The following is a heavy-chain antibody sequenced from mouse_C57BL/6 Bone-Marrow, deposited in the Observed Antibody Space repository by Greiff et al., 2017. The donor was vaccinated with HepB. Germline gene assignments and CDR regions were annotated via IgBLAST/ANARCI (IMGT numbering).Heavy chain of an antibody. V-gene: IGHV7-3*01. J-gene: IGHJ2*03. D-gene: IGHD1-1*02. CDR3: ARSGHYFYFDD. CDR2: IRNKANGYTT. Sequence: EVQGVESGGGLVQPGGSLSLSCAASGFTFTDYYLSWVRQPPGTALEWLGFIRNKANGYTTEYSASVKGRFTISRDNSQSILYLQMNALRAEDSATYYCARSGHYFYFDDWGQGTSLTGSS. CDR1: GFTFTDYY.